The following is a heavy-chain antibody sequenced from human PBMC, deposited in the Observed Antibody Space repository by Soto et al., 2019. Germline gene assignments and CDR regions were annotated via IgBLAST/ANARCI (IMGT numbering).Heavy chain of an antibody. CDR1: EFTFSSYS. Sequence: EVQLVESGGGLVKPGGSLRPSCAASEFTFSSYSMNWFRQPPGKGLEWVSSISSSSSYIYYADSVKGRFTISRDNAKNSLYLQMNSLRAEDTAVYYCATQNLWSPDDYWGQGTLVTVSS. CDR3: ATQNLWSPDDY. D-gene: IGHD3-10*01. J-gene: IGHJ4*02. V-gene: IGHV3-21*01. CDR2: ISSSSSYI.